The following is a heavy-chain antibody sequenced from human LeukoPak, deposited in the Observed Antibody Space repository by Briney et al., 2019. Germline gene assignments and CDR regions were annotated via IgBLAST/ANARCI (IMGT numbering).Heavy chain of an antibody. CDR3: ARDRSSGWNPLFDY. V-gene: IGHV1-3*03. J-gene: IGHJ4*02. Sequence: GASVKVSCKASGYTFTSYAMHWVRQAPGQRLEWMGWVNAGNGNTKYSQEFQGRVTITRDTSASTAYMELSSLRSEDMAVYYCARDRSSGWNPLFDYWGQGTLVTVSS. CDR1: GYTFTSYA. CDR2: VNAGNGNT. D-gene: IGHD6-19*01.